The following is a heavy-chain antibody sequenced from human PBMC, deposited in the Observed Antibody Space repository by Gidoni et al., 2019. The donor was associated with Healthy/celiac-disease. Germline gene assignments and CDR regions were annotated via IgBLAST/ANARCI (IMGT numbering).Heavy chain of an antibody. J-gene: IGHJ6*03. CDR2: ISGSGGST. D-gene: IGHD3-22*01. CDR1: GFTFSSYA. CDR3: AKDDSSGPYYMDV. V-gene: IGHV3-23*01. Sequence: EVQLLESGGGVVQPGGSLRLSCAAAGFTFSSYAMSWVRQAPGKGLEWVSAISGSGGSTYYADSVKGRFTISRDNSKNTLYLQMNSLRAEDTAVYYCAKDDSSGPYYMDVWGKGTTVTVSS.